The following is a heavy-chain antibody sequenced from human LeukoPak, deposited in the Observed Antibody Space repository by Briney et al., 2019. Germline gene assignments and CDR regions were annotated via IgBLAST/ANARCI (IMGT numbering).Heavy chain of an antibody. V-gene: IGHV4-59*12. J-gene: IGHJ5*02. CDR2: IYYSGST. CDR1: GGSISSYY. CDR3: ARDSVPDFWSGYPPHWFDP. D-gene: IGHD3-3*01. Sequence: SETLSLTCTVSGGSISSYYWSWIRQPPGKGLEWIGYIYYSGSTNYNPSLKSRVTISVDTSKNQFSLKLSSVTAADTAVYYCARDSVPDFWSGYPPHWFDPWGQGTLVTVSS.